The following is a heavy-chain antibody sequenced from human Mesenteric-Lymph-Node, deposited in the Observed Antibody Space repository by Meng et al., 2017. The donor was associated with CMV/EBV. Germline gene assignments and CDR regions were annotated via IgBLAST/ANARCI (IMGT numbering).Heavy chain of an antibody. CDR3: ARAYCTTTSCYLSRFDY. V-gene: IGHV5-51*01. J-gene: IGHJ4*02. CDR1: GYRFTSYW. CDR2: IYPTNSDI. D-gene: IGHD2-2*01. Sequence: GGSLRLSCKTSGYRFTSYWIGWVRQVPGKGLEWMGIIYPTNSDIRYSPSFQGQVTISADKSIDTAYLHWSSLKASDTALYYCARAYCTTTSCYLSRFDYWGQGTQVTVSS.